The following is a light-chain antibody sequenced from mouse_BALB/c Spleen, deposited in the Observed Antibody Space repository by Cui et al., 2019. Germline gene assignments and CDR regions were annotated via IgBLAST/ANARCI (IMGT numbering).Light chain of an antibody. J-gene: IGKJ2*01. V-gene: IGKV14-111*01. CDR2: RAN. CDR3: LQYDEFPYT. Sequence: DIKMTQSPSSMYASLGERVTITCKASQDITSYLSWFQQKPGKSPKTLIYRANRLVDGVPSRFSGRGAGQDYSLTISSLEDEDMGIYYCLQYDEFPYTFGGGTKLEIK. CDR1: QDITSY.